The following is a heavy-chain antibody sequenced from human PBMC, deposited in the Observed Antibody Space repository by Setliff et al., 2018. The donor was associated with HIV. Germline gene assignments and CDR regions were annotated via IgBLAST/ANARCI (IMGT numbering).Heavy chain of an antibody. V-gene: IGHV4-59*08. CDR3: ARLGGYSSSWYVPYFYYMDV. D-gene: IGHD6-13*01. CDR1: GGSISTYY. Sequence: KTSETLSLTCSVSGGSISTYYWSWIRQPPGKGLECIGYIYYSGSTNYSPSLMSRVTISVDTSKNQFSLNLSSVTAADTAVYYCARLGGYSSSWYVPYFYYMDVWGKGTTVTVSS. J-gene: IGHJ6*03. CDR2: IYYSGST.